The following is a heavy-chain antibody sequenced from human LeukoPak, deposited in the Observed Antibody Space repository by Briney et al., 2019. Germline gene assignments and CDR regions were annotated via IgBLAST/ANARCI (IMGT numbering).Heavy chain of an antibody. CDR1: GGSISSGSYY. Sequence: SETLSLTCTVSGGSISSGSYYWSWIRQPAGKGLEWIGRIYTSGSTNYNPSLKSRVTISVDTSKNQFSLKLTSVTAADTAVYYCASFCGGDCYYDAFDIWGQGTMVTVSS. D-gene: IGHD2-21*02. J-gene: IGHJ3*02. CDR2: IYTSGST. V-gene: IGHV4-61*02. CDR3: ASFCGGDCYYDAFDI.